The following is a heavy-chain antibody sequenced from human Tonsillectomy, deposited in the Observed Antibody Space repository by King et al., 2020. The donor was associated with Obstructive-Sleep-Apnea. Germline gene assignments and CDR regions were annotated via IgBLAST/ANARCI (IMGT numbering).Heavy chain of an antibody. CDR1: GFTFSDYW. CDR3: VHRGGLASNRPVYFDH. Sequence: VQLVESGGNLVQPGGSLRLSCEASGFTFSDYWMSWVRQAPGKGPEWVANIRQDGGEKNYLDSVRGRFTISRDNAKKSLYLQMNSRRAEDTAVYYCVHRGGLASNRPVYFDHWGLGALVTVSS. J-gene: IGHJ4*02. V-gene: IGHV3-7*03. CDR2: IRQDGGEK. D-gene: IGHD1-14*01.